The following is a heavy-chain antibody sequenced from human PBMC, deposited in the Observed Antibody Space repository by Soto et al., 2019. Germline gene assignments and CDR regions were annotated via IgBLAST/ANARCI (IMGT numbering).Heavy chain of an antibody. V-gene: IGHV4-61*08. D-gene: IGHD2-8*02. CDR2: IYYSGST. J-gene: IGHJ5*02. Sequence: PSETLSLTCTVSGGSISSGGYSWTWIRQHPGKGLEWIGYIYYSGSTNYNPSLKSRVTISVDTSKNQFSLMLRSVTAADTAVYYCATLPPRIVVVVTPIPTWGQGTLVTVSS. CDR3: ATLPPRIVVVVTPIPT. CDR1: GGSISSGGYS.